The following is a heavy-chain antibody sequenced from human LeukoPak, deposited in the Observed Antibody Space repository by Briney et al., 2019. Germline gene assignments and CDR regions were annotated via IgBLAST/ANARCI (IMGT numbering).Heavy chain of an antibody. Sequence: GGSLRLSCAASGFTFSSYDMHWVRQATGKGLEWVSAIGTAGDTYYPGSVKGRFTISRENAKNSLYLQMNSLRVEDTAMYYCAKSYGDYTALDYWGQGTLVTVSS. CDR2: IGTAGDT. J-gene: IGHJ4*02. CDR3: AKSYGDYTALDY. D-gene: IGHD4-17*01. CDR1: GFTFSSYD. V-gene: IGHV3-13*01.